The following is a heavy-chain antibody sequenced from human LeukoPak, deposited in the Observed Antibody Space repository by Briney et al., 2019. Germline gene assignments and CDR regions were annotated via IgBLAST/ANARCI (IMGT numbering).Heavy chain of an antibody. V-gene: IGHV5-51*01. J-gene: IGHJ5*02. CDR2: IYPGYSDA. Sequence: PGGSLKISCKISGYKLTNNWIGWVRQVPGKGLEWMGLIYPGYSDAKYSPSFQGQVTLSVDASISTAYLQLSGLRASDTAIYCVRFALTSSLDHWGQGTLVTVSS. CDR1: GYKLTNNW. CDR3: VRFALTSSLDH. D-gene: IGHD6-13*01.